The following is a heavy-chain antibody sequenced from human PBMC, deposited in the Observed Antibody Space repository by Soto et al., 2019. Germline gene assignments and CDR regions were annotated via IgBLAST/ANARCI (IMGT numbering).Heavy chain of an antibody. V-gene: IGHV3-48*01. CDR3: ARCPFGARQTYFDS. D-gene: IGHD3-3*01. CDR1: GFTFSSYS. J-gene: IGHJ4*02. Sequence: GGSLRLSCAASGFTFSSYSMNWVRQTPGKGLEWVSYISSGSGTIYYADSVKGRFTISRDNAKNSLYLQMNSLRAEDTAVYYCARCPFGARQTYFDSWGQGTLVTVSS. CDR2: ISSGSGTI.